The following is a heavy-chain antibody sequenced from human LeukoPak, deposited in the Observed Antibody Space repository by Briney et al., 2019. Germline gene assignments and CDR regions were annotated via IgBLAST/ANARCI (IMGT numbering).Heavy chain of an antibody. CDR1: GFTFSNYA. CDR3: ARPGNTGIATRFDY. J-gene: IGHJ4*02. Sequence: PGGSLRLSCAASGFTFSNYAMHWVRQAPGKGLEWVAVISYDGSNKYYADSVKGRFTISRDNSKNTLYLQMNSLRAEDTAVYYCARPGNTGIATRFDYWGQGTLVTVSS. V-gene: IGHV3-30*04. D-gene: IGHD6-13*01. CDR2: ISYDGSNK.